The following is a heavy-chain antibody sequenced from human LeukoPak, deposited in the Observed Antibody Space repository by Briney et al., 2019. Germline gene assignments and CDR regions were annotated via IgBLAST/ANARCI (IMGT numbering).Heavy chain of an antibody. CDR2: IYYSGST. CDR1: GGSISSYY. V-gene: IGHV4-59*08. CDR3: ARHIRGLDV. D-gene: IGHD1-1*01. Sequence: SETLSLTCTVSGGSISSYYWSWIRQPPGKGLKWIGYIYYSGSTNYNPSLKSRVTISVDTSKNQFSLKLSSVTAADTAVYYCARHIRGLDVWGQGTMVTVSS. J-gene: IGHJ3*01.